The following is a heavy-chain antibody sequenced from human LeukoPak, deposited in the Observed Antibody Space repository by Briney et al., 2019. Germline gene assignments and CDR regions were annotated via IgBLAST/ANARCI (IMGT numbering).Heavy chain of an antibody. CDR1: GGSISSGSYY. V-gene: IGHV4-61*02. CDR3: ARAGTLEWLSDAEYYFDY. D-gene: IGHD3-3*01. J-gene: IGHJ4*02. CDR2: IYTSGST. Sequence: PSQTLSLTRTVSGGSISSGSYYWSWIRQPAGKGLEWIGRIYTSGSTNYNPSLKSRVTISVDTSKNQFSLKLSSVTAADTAVYYCARAGTLEWLSDAEYYFDYWGQGTLVTVSS.